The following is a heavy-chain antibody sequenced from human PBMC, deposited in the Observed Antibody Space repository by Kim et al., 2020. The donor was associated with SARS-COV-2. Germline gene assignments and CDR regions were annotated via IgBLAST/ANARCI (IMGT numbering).Heavy chain of an antibody. CDR2: DE. V-gene: IGHV3-7*01. J-gene: IGHJ4*02. Sequence: DEYYVGSVKDRFTISKDNAKNSLYLQMNSLRAEDTAVYYCAINVGHSIDYWGQGTLVTVSS. CDR3: AINVGHSIDY.